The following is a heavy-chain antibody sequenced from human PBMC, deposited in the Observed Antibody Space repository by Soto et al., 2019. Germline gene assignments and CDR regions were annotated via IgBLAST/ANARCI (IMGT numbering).Heavy chain of an antibody. CDR1: GFTFSSYS. CDR3: AKDRDCSGGSCYYDY. CDR2: ISGSGGST. V-gene: IGHV3-23*01. D-gene: IGHD2-15*01. J-gene: IGHJ4*02. Sequence: GGSLRLSCAASGFTFSSYSMTWVRQAPGKGLEWVSAISGSGGSTYYADSVKGRFTISRDNSKNTLYLQMNSLRAEDTAVYYCAKDRDCSGGSCYYDYWGQGTLVTVSS.